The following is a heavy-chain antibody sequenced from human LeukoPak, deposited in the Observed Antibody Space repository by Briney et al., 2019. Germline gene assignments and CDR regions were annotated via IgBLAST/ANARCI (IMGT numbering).Heavy chain of an antibody. J-gene: IGHJ3*02. V-gene: IGHV3-23*01. CDR1: GFTFSSYA. D-gene: IGHD3-22*01. CDR2: ISGSGGST. CDR3: AKDIHYYDSSGEAFDI. Sequence: GGSLRLSCAASGFTFSSYAMSWVRQAPGKGLEWVSAISGSGGSTYYADSVKGRFTISRDNSKNTLYLQMNSLRAEDTAVYYCAKDIHYYDSSGEAFDIWGQGTMVTVSS.